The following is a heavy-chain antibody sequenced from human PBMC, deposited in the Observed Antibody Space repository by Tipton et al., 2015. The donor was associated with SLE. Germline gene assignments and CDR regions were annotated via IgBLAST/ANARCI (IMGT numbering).Heavy chain of an antibody. D-gene: IGHD3-3*01. J-gene: IGHJ6*03. CDR1: GGSISGYY. CDR2: IYYSGSYYSGST. V-gene: IGHV4-59*01. CDR3: ARTLRGDGVVVGLDHYYMDV. Sequence: SLTCTVSGGSISGYYWTWIRQPPGKGLEWIGHIYYSGSYYSGSTNYNPSLKSRVTISEDTSKDQFSLKLTSVTAADTAVYYCARTLRGDGVVVGLDHYYMDVWGKGTTVTVSS.